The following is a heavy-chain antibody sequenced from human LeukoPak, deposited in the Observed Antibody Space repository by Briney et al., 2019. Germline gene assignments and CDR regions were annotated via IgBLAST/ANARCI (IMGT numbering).Heavy chain of an antibody. CDR2: IYTSGST. CDR1: GGSISSGSYY. Sequence: PSETLSLTCTVSGGSISSGSYYWSWIRQPAGKGLEWIGRIYTSGSTNYNPSLKSRVTISVDTSKNQFSLKLSSVTAADTAVYYCARGSVVVAPHWGQGTLVTVSS. V-gene: IGHV4-61*02. J-gene: IGHJ4*02. CDR3: ARGSVVVAPH. D-gene: IGHD2-2*01.